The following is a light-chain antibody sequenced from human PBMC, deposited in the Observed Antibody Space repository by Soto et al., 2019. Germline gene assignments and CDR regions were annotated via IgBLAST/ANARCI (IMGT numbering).Light chain of an antibody. J-gene: IGKJ2*01. CDR1: QSVSSSF. CDR2: GAS. CDR3: HQYSSSPYT. V-gene: IGKV3-20*01. Sequence: EIVLTQSPATLSLSPGERATLSCRASQSVSSSFLACYQQQPGQAPRLLLYGASSRATGIPDRFSGSGSGTDFTLTISRLEPEDFAVYYCHQYSSSPYTFGQGTKLEIK.